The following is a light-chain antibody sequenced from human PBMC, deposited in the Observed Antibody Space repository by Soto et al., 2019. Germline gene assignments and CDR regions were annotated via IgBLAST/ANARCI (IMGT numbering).Light chain of an antibody. J-gene: IGLJ2*01. CDR1: SPNIGSHS. V-gene: IGLV1-44*01. Sequence: QSVLTQPPSASGTPGQRVTISCSGSSPNIGSHSVNWYQQLPGTAPKLLIYSNNQRPSGVPDRFSGSKSGTSVSLAISGLQSEDEADYYCAAWDDSLNSVVLGGGTKLTVL. CDR3: AAWDDSLNSVV. CDR2: SNN.